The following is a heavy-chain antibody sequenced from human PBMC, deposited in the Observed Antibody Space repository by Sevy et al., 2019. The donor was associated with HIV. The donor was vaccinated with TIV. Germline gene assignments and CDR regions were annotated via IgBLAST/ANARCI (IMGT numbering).Heavy chain of an antibody. D-gene: IGHD2-21*01. J-gene: IGHJ4*02. CDR2: IQYDGSNK. Sequence: GGSLSLSCAASGFSYSSYGMHWVRQAPGKGLEWVGYIQYDGSNKDYADSVKGRFTISRDNSKNTLDLQMNSLRVEDTAVYYCVKEGGGEGGDHWGQGTLVTVSS. CDR1: GFSYSSYG. V-gene: IGHV3-30*02. CDR3: VKEGGGEGGDH.